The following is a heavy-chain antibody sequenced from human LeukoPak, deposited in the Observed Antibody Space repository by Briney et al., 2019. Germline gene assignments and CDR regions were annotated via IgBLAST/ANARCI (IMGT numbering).Heavy chain of an antibody. CDR2: IAASGTT. D-gene: IGHD5-12*01. CDR3: ARGYSGYDPTYFDY. V-gene: IGHV4-4*08. CDR1: GGSIESYY. Sequence: PSETLSLTCSVSGGSIESYYWSWIRQPPGKGLEFIGYIAASGTTKHNPSLKSRVTLSMDTSKNQFSLRLSSVTAADTAVYYCARGYSGYDPTYFDYWGQGTLVTVSS. J-gene: IGHJ4*02.